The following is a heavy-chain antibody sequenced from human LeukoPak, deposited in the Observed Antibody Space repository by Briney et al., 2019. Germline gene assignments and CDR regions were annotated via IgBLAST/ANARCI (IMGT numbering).Heavy chain of an antibody. CDR3: ARTYGDYVEYYFDY. J-gene: IGHJ4*02. CDR1: GGSISSYY. CDR2: IYYSGST. D-gene: IGHD4-17*01. V-gene: IGHV4-59*01. Sequence: PSETLSLTCTVSGGSISSYYWSWIRRPPGKGLEWIGYIYYSGSTNYNPSLKSRVTISVDTSKNQFSLKLSSVTAAGTAVYYCARTYGDYVEYYFDYWGQGTLVTVSS.